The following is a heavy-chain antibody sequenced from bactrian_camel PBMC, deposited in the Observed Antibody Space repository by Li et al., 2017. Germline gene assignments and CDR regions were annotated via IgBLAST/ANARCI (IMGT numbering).Heavy chain of an antibody. V-gene: IGHV3S40*01. CDR2: IGTGGGST. CDR3: AAARLGRNYCNRGPETLYSH. CDR1: GYASSRYC. Sequence: EVQLVESGGGSVQAGGSLRLSCTVSGYASSRYCMGWFRQAPGKEREAVAVIGTGGGSTYYADSVKGRFTISPDNAKNTVYLQMNSLKPEDTAIYYCAAARLGRNYCNRGPETLYSHWGQGTQVTVS. J-gene: IGHJ4*01. D-gene: IGHD1*01.